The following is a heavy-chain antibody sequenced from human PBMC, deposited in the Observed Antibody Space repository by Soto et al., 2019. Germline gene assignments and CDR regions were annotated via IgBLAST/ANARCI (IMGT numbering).Heavy chain of an antibody. CDR2: IDTSSTKI. D-gene: IGHD3-3*01. Sequence: PGGSLRLSCAASGYTFSDYYLSWIRQAPGKGLEWISYIDTSSTKIYYADSVKGRFTISRDNGKNSLFLEMNSLRVEDTAVYFCASHYDLWSGYLSPVDYWGRGTLVTV. V-gene: IGHV3-11*01. CDR3: ASHYDLWSGYLSPVDY. CDR1: GYTFSDYY. J-gene: IGHJ4*02.